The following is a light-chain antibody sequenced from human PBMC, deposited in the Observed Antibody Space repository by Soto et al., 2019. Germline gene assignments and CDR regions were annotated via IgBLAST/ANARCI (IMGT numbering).Light chain of an antibody. V-gene: IGKV2-28*01. CDR1: QSLLHSNGYNY. CDR2: LGS. CDR3: MQALQTPWT. J-gene: IGKJ1*01. Sequence: DIVMTQSPLSLPVTPGEPASISCRSSQSLLHSNGYNYLDWYLQKPGQSPQLLSYLGSNRASGVPDRFRGSGAGTDFTLKISRVEAGDVGVYYCMQALQTPWTFGQGTKVEIK.